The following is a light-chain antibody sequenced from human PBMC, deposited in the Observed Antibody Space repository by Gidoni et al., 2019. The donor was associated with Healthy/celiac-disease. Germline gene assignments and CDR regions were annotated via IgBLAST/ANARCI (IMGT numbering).Light chain of an antibody. V-gene: IGKV1-39*01. CDR2: AAS. J-gene: IGKJ2*01. Sequence: DIQMTQSPSSLSASVGDRVTITCRARQSISSYLNWYQQKPGKAPKLLIYAASRLQSGVPSRFSGSGSGTDFTLTISSLQPEDFATYYCQQGYSTPPYTFGQGTKLEIK. CDR1: QSISSY. CDR3: QQGYSTPPYT.